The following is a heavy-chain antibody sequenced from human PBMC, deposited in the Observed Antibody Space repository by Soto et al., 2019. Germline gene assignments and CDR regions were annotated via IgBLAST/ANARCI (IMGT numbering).Heavy chain of an antibody. D-gene: IGHD1-7*01. CDR3: ARDSESIRYNWNYDHPLYYYYGMDV. V-gene: IGHV3-21*01. CDR2: ISSSSSYI. Sequence: PGGSLRLSCAASGFTFSSYSMNWVRQAPGKGLEWVSSISSSSSYIYYAYSVKGRFTISRDNAKNSLYLQMNSLRAEDTAVYYCARDSESIRYNWNYDHPLYYYYGMDVWGQGTTVTVSS. J-gene: IGHJ6*02. CDR1: GFTFSSYS.